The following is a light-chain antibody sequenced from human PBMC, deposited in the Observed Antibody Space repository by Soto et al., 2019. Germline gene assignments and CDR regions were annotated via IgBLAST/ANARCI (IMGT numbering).Light chain of an antibody. Sequence: QSVLTQPASVSGSPGQSLTISCSGTNYDIGAYNYVSWYQQRPGKAPHLMIFEVTFRPSGVSPRFSGSKSGTTASLTISGLQPDDEADYYCASYSSRLPHYVFGSGTKLTVL. V-gene: IGLV2-14*01. CDR1: NYDIGAYNY. CDR3: ASYSSRLPHYV. CDR2: EVT. J-gene: IGLJ1*01.